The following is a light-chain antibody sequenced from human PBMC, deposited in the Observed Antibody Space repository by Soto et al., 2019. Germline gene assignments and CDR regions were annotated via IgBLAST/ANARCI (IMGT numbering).Light chain of an antibody. CDR3: SSYRKTTFPHVV. CDR2: EVT. CDR1: SSDIGADDF. V-gene: IGLV2-14*01. Sequence: QSALTQPASVSGSPGQSITISCTGTSSDIGADDFVSWYQHHPDKTPKLIIFEVTYRPTGISHRFSASKSGNTASLTISGLSAEDEAFYYCSSYRKTTFPHVVFGGGTKLTVL. J-gene: IGLJ2*01.